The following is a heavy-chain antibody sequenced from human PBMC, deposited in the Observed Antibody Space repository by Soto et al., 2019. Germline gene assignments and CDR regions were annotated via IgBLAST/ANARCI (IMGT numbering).Heavy chain of an antibody. V-gene: IGHV3-23*01. D-gene: IGHD2-15*01. J-gene: IGHJ5*02. CDR1: GFTFSSYA. CDR2: ISGSGGST. CDR3: TKAGGYCSGGSCYGSRFDP. Sequence: VQLLESGGGLVQPGGSLRLSCAASGFTFSSYAMSWVRQAPGKGLEWVSAISGSGGSTYYADSVKGRFTISRDNSKNTLYLQMNSLRAEDTAVYYCTKAGGYCSGGSCYGSRFDPWGQGTLVTVSS.